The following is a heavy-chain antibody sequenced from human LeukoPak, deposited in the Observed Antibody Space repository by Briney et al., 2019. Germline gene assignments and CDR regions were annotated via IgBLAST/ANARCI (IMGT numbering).Heavy chain of an antibody. CDR2: INHSGST. D-gene: IGHD3-3*01. CDR3: ARVRYDFWSGYYGPFDY. J-gene: IGHJ4*02. CDR1: GGSFSGYY. V-gene: IGHV4-34*01. Sequence: SETLSLTCAVYGGSFSGYYWSWIRQPPGTGLEWIGEINHSGSTNYNPSLKSRVTISVDTSKNQFSLKLSSVTAADTAVYYCARVRYDFWSGYYGPFDYWGQGTRVTVSS.